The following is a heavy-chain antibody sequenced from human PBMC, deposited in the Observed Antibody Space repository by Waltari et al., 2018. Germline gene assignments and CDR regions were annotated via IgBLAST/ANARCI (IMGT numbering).Heavy chain of an antibody. Sequence: QVQLQESGPGLVKPSQTLSLTCTVSGGSISSGDSFWSWIRQPPGKGLEWVGYISYSGSTYYNPSLKSRVIMSLDTSKSQFSLMLSSVTAADTAVYYCARHRTGTAAVDYWGQGTLVTVSS. CDR2: ISYSGST. V-gene: IGHV4-30-4*08. D-gene: IGHD1-1*01. CDR1: GGSISSGDSF. J-gene: IGHJ4*02. CDR3: ARHRTGTAAVDY.